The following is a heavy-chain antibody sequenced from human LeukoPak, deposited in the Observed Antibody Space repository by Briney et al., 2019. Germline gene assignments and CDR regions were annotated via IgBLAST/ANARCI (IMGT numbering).Heavy chain of an antibody. J-gene: IGHJ4*02. Sequence: SETLSLTCTVSGGSISSYYWSWIRQPAGKGLEWLGRIYASGSTNYNPSLKRRVTISVDTSKNQFSLKLSSVTAADTAVYYCAREDYYGPLDYWGQGTLVTVSS. CDR1: GGSISSYY. V-gene: IGHV4-4*07. D-gene: IGHD3-10*01. CDR3: AREDYYGPLDY. CDR2: IYASGST.